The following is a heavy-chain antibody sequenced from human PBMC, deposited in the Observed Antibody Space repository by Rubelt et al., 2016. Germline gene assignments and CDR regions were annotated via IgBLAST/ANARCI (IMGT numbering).Heavy chain of an antibody. Sequence: QVQLQQWGAGLLKPSETLSLTCAVYGGSFSGYYWRWIRQPPGKGLEWIGGINHSGSTNYNPSLKSRVTISVDTSKNQFSLKLSSVTAADTAVYYCARGGRYYGSGSYQRHNWFDPWGQGTLVTVSS. CDR3: ARGGRYYGSGSYQRHNWFDP. J-gene: IGHJ5*02. CDR1: GGSFSGYY. D-gene: IGHD3-10*01. CDR2: INHSGST. V-gene: IGHV4-34*01.